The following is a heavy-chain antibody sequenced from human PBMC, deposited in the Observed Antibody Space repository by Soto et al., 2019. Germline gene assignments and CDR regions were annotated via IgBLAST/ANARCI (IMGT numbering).Heavy chain of an antibody. CDR2: ITGGGDGT. CDR3: AKRVRYYDSSGYYFSYFDY. J-gene: IGHJ4*02. V-gene: IGHV3-23*01. Sequence: VQLLESGGGLVQPGGSLRLSCAASGFTFSSYAMSWVRQAPGKGLEWVSAITGGGDGTYYADSVRGRFTISRDNSKNTLFLQMNSLRAEDTAVYYFAKRVRYYDSSGYYFSYFDYWGQGTLVTVSS. CDR1: GFTFSSYA. D-gene: IGHD3-22*01.